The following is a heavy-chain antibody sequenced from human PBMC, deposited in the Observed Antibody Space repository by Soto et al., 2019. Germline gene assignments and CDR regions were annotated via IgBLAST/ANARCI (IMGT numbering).Heavy chain of an antibody. V-gene: IGHV3-74*01. CDR2: INRYGSST. J-gene: IGHJ3*02. Sequence: EVQLVESGGGLVQPGGSQRLSCEGSGFTFSSYWMHWVRQAPGKGLVWVSRINRYGSSTSYADSVKGRFTIPRDNAKNTVYLEMNRLRAEDTAVYYCARGGDSSYYDSSGYPAAFDIWGQGTMVTVSS. CDR1: GFTFSSYW. CDR3: ARGGDSSYYDSSGYPAAFDI. D-gene: IGHD3-22*01.